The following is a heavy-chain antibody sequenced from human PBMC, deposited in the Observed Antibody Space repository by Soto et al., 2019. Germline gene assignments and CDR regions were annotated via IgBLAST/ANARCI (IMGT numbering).Heavy chain of an antibody. D-gene: IGHD3-22*01. V-gene: IGHV3-23*01. Sequence: GGSLRLSCAASGFTFSDYAMSWVRQAPGKGLEWVSAIGGGGGYTYNADSVKGRFSISRDNSKNTVSLQLNSLKVEDTAVYFCAKGDSGGFPRYFDYRGQGTLVTVSS. J-gene: IGHJ4*02. CDR1: GFTFSDYA. CDR3: AKGDSGGFPRYFDY. CDR2: IGGGGGYT.